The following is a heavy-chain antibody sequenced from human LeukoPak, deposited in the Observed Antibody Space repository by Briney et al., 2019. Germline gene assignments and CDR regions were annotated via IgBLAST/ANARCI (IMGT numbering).Heavy chain of an antibody. CDR2: ISSSGAST. CDR1: AFIFNNYA. J-gene: IGHJ3*02. CDR3: AKDAPARAFDI. V-gene: IGHV3-23*01. Sequence: GGSLRLSCAASAFIFNNYAMTWVRQAPGKGLEWVSTISSSGASTYYADPVKGRFTISRDNSKNTLYLHMNSLRADDTAVYYCAKDAPARAFDIWGQGTMVTVSS.